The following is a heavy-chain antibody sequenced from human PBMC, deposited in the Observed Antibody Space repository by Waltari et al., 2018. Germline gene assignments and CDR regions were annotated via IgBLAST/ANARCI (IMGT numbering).Heavy chain of an antibody. CDR1: GGSISSSSYY. V-gene: IGHV4-39*07. Sequence: QVQLQESGPGLVKPSETLSLTCTVSGGSISSSSYYWGWIRQPPGKGLEWIGSIYYSGSTYYNPSLKSRVTISVDTSKNQFSLKLSSVTAADTAVYYCARFERGQYYFDYWGQGTLVTVSS. CDR2: IYYSGST. D-gene: IGHD3-10*01. CDR3: ARFERGQYYFDY. J-gene: IGHJ4*02.